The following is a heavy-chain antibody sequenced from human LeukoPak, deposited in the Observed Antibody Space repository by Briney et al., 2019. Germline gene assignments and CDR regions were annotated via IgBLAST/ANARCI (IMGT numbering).Heavy chain of an antibody. V-gene: IGHV3-23*01. D-gene: IGHD3-16*02. J-gene: IGHJ4*02. Sequence: GGSLRLSCAASGFTFSSYGMSWVRQAPGKGLEWVSAISGSGGSTYYADSVKGRFTISRDNSKNTLYLQMNGLRAEDTAVYYCAKDTYYDYVWGSYRSFDYWGQGTLVTVSS. CDR1: GFTFSSYG. CDR2: ISGSGGST. CDR3: AKDTYYDYVWGSYRSFDY.